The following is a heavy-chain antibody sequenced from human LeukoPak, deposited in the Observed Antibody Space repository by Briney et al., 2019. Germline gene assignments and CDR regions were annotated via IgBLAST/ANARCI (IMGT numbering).Heavy chain of an antibody. CDR3: AKGSYDYVWGSYYFDY. D-gene: IGHD3-16*01. Sequence: GGSLRPSRAASGFTFSSYAMSWVRQAPGKGLEWVSAISGSGGSTYYADSVKGRFTISRDNSRDTLYLQMNSLRAEDTAVYYCAKGSYDYVWGSYYFDYWGQGTLVTVSS. V-gene: IGHV3-23*01. J-gene: IGHJ4*02. CDR1: GFTFSSYA. CDR2: ISGSGGST.